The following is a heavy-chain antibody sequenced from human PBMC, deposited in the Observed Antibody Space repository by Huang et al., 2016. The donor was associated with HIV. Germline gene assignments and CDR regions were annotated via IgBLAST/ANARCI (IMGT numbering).Heavy chain of an antibody. J-gene: IGHJ4*02. D-gene: IGHD4-17*01. Sequence: MVESGGGLVQPGGSLRLSCSASGFTFGHYWMTWVRQAPGKGRQWLTNIRTDGVENYYAAAVMGRFTTSRDNARNSVYLQMDNLRVDDTAVYYCGRASAYREYGADFWGQGTLVTVSS. V-gene: IGHV3-7*04. CDR3: GRASAYREYGADF. CDR2: IRTDGVEN. CDR1: GFTFGHYW.